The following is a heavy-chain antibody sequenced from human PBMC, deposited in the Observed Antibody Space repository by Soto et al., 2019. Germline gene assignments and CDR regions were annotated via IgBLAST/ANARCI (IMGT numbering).Heavy chain of an antibody. V-gene: IGHV3-23*01. D-gene: IGHD3-9*01. J-gene: IGHJ4*02. Sequence: GGSLRLSCTAFGFTFSSDAMNWVRQAPGKGLEWVSATTGSGGVTYYADSVKGRFTISRDNSKNTLYLQMNSLRAEDTAVYYCVKSFDYDILTGYTSYFDCWGQGPVVTVSS. CDR3: VKSFDYDILTGYTSYFDC. CDR2: TTGSGGVT. CDR1: GFTFSSDA.